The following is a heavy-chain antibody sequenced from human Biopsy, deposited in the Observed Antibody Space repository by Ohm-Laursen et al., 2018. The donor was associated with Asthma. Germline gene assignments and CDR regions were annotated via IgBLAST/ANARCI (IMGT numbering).Heavy chain of an antibody. V-gene: IGHV1-3*01. D-gene: IGHD3-9*01. CDR3: ARTYYDFLTGQVNDAFGI. CDR2: INAGNGNT. CDR1: GYTFISYA. J-gene: IGHJ3*02. Sequence: ASVKVSCKVSGYTFISYAIHWVRQAPGQRLEWMGWINAGNGNTKYSQKFQGRVTITRDTSASTAYMELSSLRSEDTAVYYCARTYYDFLTGQVNDAFGIWGQGTRVTVSS.